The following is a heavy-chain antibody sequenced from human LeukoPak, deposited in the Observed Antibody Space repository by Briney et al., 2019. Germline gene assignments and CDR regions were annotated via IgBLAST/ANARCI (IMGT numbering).Heavy chain of an antibody. CDR2: INSDGSST. V-gene: IGHV3-74*01. D-gene: IGHD6-6*01. CDR1: GFTFSSYW. Sequence: SGGSLRLSCAASGFTFSSYWMHWVRQAPGKGLVWVSRINSDGSSTSYADSVKGRFTISRGNAKNTLYLQMNSLRAEDTAVYYCARGYGSSRGWYWGQGTLVTVSS. J-gene: IGHJ4*02. CDR3: ARGYGSSRGWY.